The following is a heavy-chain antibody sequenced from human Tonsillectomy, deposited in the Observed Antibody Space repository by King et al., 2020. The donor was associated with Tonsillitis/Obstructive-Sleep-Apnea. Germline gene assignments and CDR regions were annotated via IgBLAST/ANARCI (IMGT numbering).Heavy chain of an antibody. D-gene: IGHD4-17*01. CDR1: GFTFSSYG. CDR2: ISYDGSNK. J-gene: IGHJ4*02. V-gene: IGHV3-30*18. Sequence: HVQLVESGGGVVQPGRSLRLSCAASGFTFSSYGMHWVRQAPGKGLEWVAVISYDGSNKYYADSVKGRFTISRDNSKNTLYLQMNSLRVEDTAVYYCAKDALPGGDFYFDYWGQGTLVTVSS. CDR3: AKDALPGGDFYFDY.